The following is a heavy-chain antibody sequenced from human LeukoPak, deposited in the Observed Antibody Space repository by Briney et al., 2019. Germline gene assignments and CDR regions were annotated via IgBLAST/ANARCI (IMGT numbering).Heavy chain of an antibody. CDR2: INPNTGGT. J-gene: IGHJ4*02. Sequence: ASVKVSCKASGYTFTDYYMHWVRQAPGQGLEWMGWINPNTGGTNYAQMFQGRVTMTRDTSISTAYMELTGLRYDDTAMYYCARASYESSLRIDDFWGQGSLVTVSS. CDR3: ARASYESSLRIDDF. CDR1: GYTFTDYY. D-gene: IGHD3-22*01. V-gene: IGHV1-2*02.